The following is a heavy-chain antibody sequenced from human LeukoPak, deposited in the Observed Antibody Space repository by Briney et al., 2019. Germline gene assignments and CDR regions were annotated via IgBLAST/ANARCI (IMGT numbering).Heavy chain of an antibody. Sequence: SETLSLTCTVSGGSVSSYYWSWIRQPPGKGLEWIAYIYYSGSTKYNPSLKSRVTISLDRSKNQFSLKLTSVTAADTAVYYCARLQVHCGGDCYTRWFDPWGQGTLVTVSS. V-gene: IGHV4-59*08. CDR2: IYYSGST. J-gene: IGHJ5*02. CDR1: GGSVSSYY. CDR3: ARLQVHCGGDCYTRWFDP. D-gene: IGHD2-21*02.